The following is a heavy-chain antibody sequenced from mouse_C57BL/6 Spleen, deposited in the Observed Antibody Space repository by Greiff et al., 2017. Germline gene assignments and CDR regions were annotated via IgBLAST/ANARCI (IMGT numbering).Heavy chain of an antibody. CDR1: GFTFSDYG. Sequence: EVHLVESGGGLVKPGGSLKLSCAASGFTFSDYGMHWVRQAPEKGLEWVAYISSGSSTIYYADTVKGRFTISRDNAKNTLFLQMTSLRCEDTAMYYCARDGNSNYRDYAMDYWGQGTSVTVSS. CDR2: ISSGSSTI. V-gene: IGHV5-17*01. CDR3: ARDGNSNYRDYAMDY. J-gene: IGHJ4*01. D-gene: IGHD2-5*01.